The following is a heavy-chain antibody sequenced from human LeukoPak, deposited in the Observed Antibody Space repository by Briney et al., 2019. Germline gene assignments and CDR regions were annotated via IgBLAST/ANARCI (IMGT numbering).Heavy chain of an antibody. CDR2: TYFSGRT. Sequence: SETLSLTCNVSGGSISSSSYYWGWIRQPPGKGLEWIGSTYFSGRTYYNMSLKSRVTISIDTSKNQFSLKVNSVTAADTAVYYCARDNPYGSGTDYWGQGTLVTVSS. CDR1: GGSISSSSYY. CDR3: ARDNPYGSGTDY. D-gene: IGHD3-10*01. V-gene: IGHV4-39*07. J-gene: IGHJ4*02.